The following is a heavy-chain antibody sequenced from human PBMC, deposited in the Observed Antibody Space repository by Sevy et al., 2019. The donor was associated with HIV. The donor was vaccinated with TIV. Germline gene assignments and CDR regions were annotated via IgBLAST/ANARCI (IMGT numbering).Heavy chain of an antibody. Sequence: GGSLRLSCAASGFTFSSYGMHWVRQAPGKGLEWVAVIWYDESNKNYADSVKGRFTISRDNSKNTLYLQMNSLRAEDTAVYYCARGSVADNFDYWGQGTLVTVSS. CDR3: ARGSVADNFDY. V-gene: IGHV3-33*01. CDR1: GFTFSSYG. D-gene: IGHD6-19*01. J-gene: IGHJ4*02. CDR2: IWYDESNK.